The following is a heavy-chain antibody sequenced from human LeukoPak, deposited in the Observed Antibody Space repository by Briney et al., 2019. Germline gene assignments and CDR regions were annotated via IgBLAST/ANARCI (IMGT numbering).Heavy chain of an antibody. D-gene: IGHD3-3*01. Sequence: SETLSLTCTVSGGSISSGDYYWSWIRQPPGKGLEWIGYIYYSGSTYYNPSLKSRVTISVDTSKNQFSLKLSSVTAADTAVYYCARAAAYDFWSGYRWFDPWGQGTLVTVSS. V-gene: IGHV4-30-4*01. CDR1: GGSISSGDYY. CDR2: IYYSGST. CDR3: ARAAAYDFWSGYRWFDP. J-gene: IGHJ5*02.